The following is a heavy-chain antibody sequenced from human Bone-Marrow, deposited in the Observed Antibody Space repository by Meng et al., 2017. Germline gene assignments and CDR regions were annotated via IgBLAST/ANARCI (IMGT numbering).Heavy chain of an antibody. CDR2: IYYSGST. V-gene: IGHV4-39*07. CDR3: ARAGSGIVVVLDP. J-gene: IGHJ5*02. Sequence: QRRMPESGPGLVKPSETLSLTCTVSGGSISSSSYYWGWIRQPPGKGLEWIGSIYYSGSTYYNPSLKSRVTISVDTSKNQFSLKLSSVTAADTAVYYCARAGSGIVVVLDPWGQGTLVTVSS. D-gene: IGHD2-2*01. CDR1: GGSISSSSYY.